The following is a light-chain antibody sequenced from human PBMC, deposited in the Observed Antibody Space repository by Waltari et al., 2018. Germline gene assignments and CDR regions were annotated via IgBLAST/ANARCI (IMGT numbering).Light chain of an antibody. CDR2: DVS. V-gene: IGLV2-14*03. J-gene: IGLJ2*01. CDR1: SSDVGGYRY. CDR3: SSYTSSSTLVV. Sequence: QSALTQPAPVSGSPGQSITIPCTGTSSDVGGYRYVPWYQQHPGKAPKLMIYDVSNRPSGVSNRFSGSKSGNTASLTISGLQAEDEADYYCSSYTSSSTLVVFGGGTKLTVL.